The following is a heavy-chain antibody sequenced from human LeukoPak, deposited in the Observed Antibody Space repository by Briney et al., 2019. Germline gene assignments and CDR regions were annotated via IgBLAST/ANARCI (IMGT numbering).Heavy chain of an antibody. Sequence: ASVKVSCKASGGTFSSYAISWVRQAPGQGLEWMGGIIPIFGTANYAQKFQGRVTITTDESTSTAYMELSSLRSEDTAVYYCARDRWSPTSYYYYMDVWGKGTTVTVSS. D-gene: IGHD4-23*01. V-gene: IGHV1-69*05. CDR2: IIPIFGTA. J-gene: IGHJ6*03. CDR1: GGTFSSYA. CDR3: ARDRWSPTSYYYYMDV.